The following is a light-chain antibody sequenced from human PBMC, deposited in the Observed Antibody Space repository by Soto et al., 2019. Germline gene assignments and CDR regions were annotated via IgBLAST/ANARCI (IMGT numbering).Light chain of an antibody. CDR2: DVN. J-gene: IGLJ2*01. CDR3: TSYASGSSHVV. V-gene: IGLV2-14*01. Sequence: QSALTQPASVSGSPGQSITLSCTGTSSDIGGYDYVSWYQQHPGKAPKLIIYDVNNRPSGVSNRFSGSKSGNTASLTISGLQADDEADYYCTSYASGSSHVVFGGGTKLTVL. CDR1: SSDIGGYDY.